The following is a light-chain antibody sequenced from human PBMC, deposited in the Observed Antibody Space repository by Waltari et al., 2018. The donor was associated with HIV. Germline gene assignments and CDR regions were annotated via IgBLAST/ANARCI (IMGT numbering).Light chain of an antibody. CDR3: SSFSTTTGHVV. V-gene: IGLV2-14*03. CDR1: TADIPGDHP. Sequence: QSGLTQPASVSGSPGETLPIICTGSTADIPGDHPVFWYHQYTGKPPKLLICDVNQRPSGISDRFSGSRSGNTASLIISGLLTDDESEYFCSSFSTTTGHVVFGGGTKVTVL. J-gene: IGLJ2*01. CDR2: DVN.